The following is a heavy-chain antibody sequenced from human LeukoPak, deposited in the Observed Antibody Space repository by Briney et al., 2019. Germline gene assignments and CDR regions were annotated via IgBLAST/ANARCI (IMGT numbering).Heavy chain of an antibody. CDR1: GGSISSYY. CDR2: IYYSGST. CDR3: ARGRENSGGYLETDY. J-gene: IGHJ4*02. D-gene: IGHD2-15*01. V-gene: IGHV4-59*01. Sequence: SETLSLTCTVSGGSISSYYWSWIRQPPGKGLEWIGYIYYSGSTNYNPPLKSRVTISVDTSKNQFSLKLSSVTAADTAVYYCARGRENSGGYLETDYWGQGTLVTVSS.